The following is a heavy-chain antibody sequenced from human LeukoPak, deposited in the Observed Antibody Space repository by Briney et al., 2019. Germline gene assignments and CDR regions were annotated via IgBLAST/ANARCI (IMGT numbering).Heavy chain of an antibody. CDR2: ISDSGST. V-gene: IGHV4-59*01. J-gene: IGHJ4*02. D-gene: IGHD7-27*01. Sequence: SETLSLTCTVAGGSITGYHWNWIRQPPGKGLEWIAYISDSGSTKYSPSLRSRVTITIDTSKNHFSLMLTSVTAADTVVYYCATYRNNWGGRGYWGQGALVTVSS. CDR1: GGSITGYH. CDR3: ATYRNNWGGRGY.